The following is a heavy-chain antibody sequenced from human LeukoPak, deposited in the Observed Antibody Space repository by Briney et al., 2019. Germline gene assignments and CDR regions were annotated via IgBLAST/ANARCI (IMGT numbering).Heavy chain of an antibody. CDR1: GDSISSSPYY. D-gene: IGHD3-3*01. CDR2: IYHTGST. J-gene: IGHJ4*02. Sequence: PSETLSLTCSVSGDSISSSPYYWGWIRQPPGKGLEWIGNIYHTGSTYYSPSLKSRVTISVATSKNQFSLKLHSVTAADTAVYYCARQSLEWLLPDGFDYWGQGTLVTVSS. V-gene: IGHV4-39*07. CDR3: ARQSLEWLLPDGFDY.